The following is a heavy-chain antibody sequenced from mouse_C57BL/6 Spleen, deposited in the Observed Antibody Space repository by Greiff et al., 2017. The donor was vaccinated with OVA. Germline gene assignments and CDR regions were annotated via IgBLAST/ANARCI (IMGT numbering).Heavy chain of an antibody. CDR3: ARNYYSNSEGAMDY. D-gene: IGHD2-5*01. J-gene: IGHJ4*01. V-gene: IGHV1-81*01. Sequence: QVQLKESGAELARPGASVKLSCKASGYTFTSYGISWVKQRTGQGLEWIGEIYPRSGNTYYNEKFKGKATLTADKSSSTADMELRSLTSEDSAVYFCARNYYSNSEGAMDYWGQGTSVTVSS. CDR1: GYTFTSYG. CDR2: IYPRSGNT.